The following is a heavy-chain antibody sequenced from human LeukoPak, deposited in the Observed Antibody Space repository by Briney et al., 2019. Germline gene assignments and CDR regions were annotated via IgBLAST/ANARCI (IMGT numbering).Heavy chain of an antibody. V-gene: IGHV4-59*01. Sequence: SETLSLTCTVSGGSISSYCWSWIRQPPGKGLEWIGYIYYSGSTNYNPSLKSRVTISVDTSKNQFSLKLSSVTAADTAVYYCARVPAVAGLAPPDYWGQGTLVTVSS. J-gene: IGHJ4*02. CDR3: ARVPAVAGLAPPDY. CDR2: IYYSGST. D-gene: IGHD6-19*01. CDR1: GGSISSYC.